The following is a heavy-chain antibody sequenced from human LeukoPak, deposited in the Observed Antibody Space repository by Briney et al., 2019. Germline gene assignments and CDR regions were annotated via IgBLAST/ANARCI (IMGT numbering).Heavy chain of an antibody. V-gene: IGHV3-48*03. D-gene: IGHD2-2*01. Sequence: GGSLRLSCAASGFTFSSYEMNWVRQAPGKGLEWVSYITSNDRTIYYADSVKGRFTISRYNAKNSVSLQMNSLRAEDTAVYYCAGLCSSPSCYGTDYWGQGTLVTVSS. CDR2: ITSNDRTI. CDR1: GFTFSSYE. CDR3: AGLCSSPSCYGTDY. J-gene: IGHJ4*02.